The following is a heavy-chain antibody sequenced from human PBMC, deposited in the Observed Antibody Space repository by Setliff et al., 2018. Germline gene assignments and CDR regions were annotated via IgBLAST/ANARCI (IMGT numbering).Heavy chain of an antibody. D-gene: IGHD3-22*01. V-gene: IGHV1-18*01. J-gene: IGHJ3*01. CDR3: ARDAPKVVDKFDL. CDR1: GYTFTNYA. Sequence: EASVKVSCKASGYTFTNYAIHWVRQAPGQRPEWLGWISPYNGNTDYVYNVRDRITMTTDTSTGTAYMELRSLTSDDSAVYYCARDAPKVVDKFDLWGQGTKVTVSS. CDR2: ISPYNGNT.